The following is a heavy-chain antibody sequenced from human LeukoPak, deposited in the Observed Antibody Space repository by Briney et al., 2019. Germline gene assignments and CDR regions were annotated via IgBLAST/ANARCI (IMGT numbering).Heavy chain of an antibody. Sequence: GGSLRLSCAASGFTFSRYWMNWVRQAPGKGLEWVADIKQDGSEKYYVDSVKGRFTISRDNAKNSLYLQMNSLRAEDTAVYYCARVGYCSSTSCYTGRYMDVWGKGTTVTVSS. V-gene: IGHV3-7*01. CDR3: ARVGYCSSTSCYTGRYMDV. D-gene: IGHD2-2*02. J-gene: IGHJ6*03. CDR1: GFTFSRYW. CDR2: IKQDGSEK.